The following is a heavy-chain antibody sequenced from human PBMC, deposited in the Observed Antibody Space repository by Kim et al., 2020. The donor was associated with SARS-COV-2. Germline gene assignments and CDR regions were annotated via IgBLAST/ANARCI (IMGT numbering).Heavy chain of an antibody. J-gene: IGHJ6*02. CDR2: ISYDGSNK. CDR1: GFTFSSYA. D-gene: IGHD6-13*01. Sequence: GGSLRLSCAASGFTFSSYAMHWVRQAPGKGLEWVAVISYDGSNKYYADSVKGRFTISRDNSKNTLYLQMNSLRAEDTAVYYCARDLGFGRQLVKYYYYYYGMDVWGQGTTVTVSS. V-gene: IGHV3-30*04. CDR3: ARDLGFGRQLVKYYYYYYGMDV.